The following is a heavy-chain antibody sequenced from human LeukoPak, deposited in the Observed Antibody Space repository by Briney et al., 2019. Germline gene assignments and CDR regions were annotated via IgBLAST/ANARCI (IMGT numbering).Heavy chain of an antibody. V-gene: IGHV4-4*07. CDR2: VDSSGNT. CDR3: ARQFLVGSTFHAFDL. D-gene: IGHD1-26*01. CDR1: VVSMNGYY. J-gene: IGHJ3*01. Sequence: SETLSLTCSVSVVSMNGYYWSWLRQSAGNRLEWIGHVDSSGNTNYNPSLESRVTMSVDTSKRQFSLKLTSVTAADMAVYFCARQFLVGSTFHAFDLWGQGTRVTVSS.